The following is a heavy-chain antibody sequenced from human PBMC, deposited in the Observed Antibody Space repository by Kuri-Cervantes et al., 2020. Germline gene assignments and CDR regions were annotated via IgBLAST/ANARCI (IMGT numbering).Heavy chain of an antibody. V-gene: IGHV3-23*01. CDR3: ASLDYVWGSLVY. J-gene: IGHJ4*02. CDR2: ISGSGGST. Sequence: GESLKISCAASGFTFSSYAMSWVRQAPGKGLEWVSIISGSGGSTYYADSVKGRFTVSRDNSKNTLYLQMNSLRADDTAVYYCASLDYVWGSLVYWGQGTLVTVSS. CDR1: GFTFSSYA. D-gene: IGHD3-16*01.